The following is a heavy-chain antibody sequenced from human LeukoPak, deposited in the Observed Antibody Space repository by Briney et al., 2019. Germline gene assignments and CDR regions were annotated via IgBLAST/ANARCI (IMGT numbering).Heavy chain of an antibody. CDR1: GGSISSYY. CDR2: IYYSGST. CDR3: ARVYYYGSGSYYNKAIYYYYYYMDV. Sequence: PSETLSLTCTVSGGSISSYYWSWIRQPPGKGLEWIGYIYYSGSTNYNPSLKSRVTTSVDTSKNQFSLKLSSVTAADTAVYYCARVYYYGSGSYYNKAIYYYYYYMDVWGKGTTVTVSS. V-gene: IGHV4-59*01. J-gene: IGHJ6*03. D-gene: IGHD3-10*01.